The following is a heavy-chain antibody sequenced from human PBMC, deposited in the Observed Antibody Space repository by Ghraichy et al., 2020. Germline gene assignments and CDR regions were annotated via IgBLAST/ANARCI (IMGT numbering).Heavy chain of an antibody. D-gene: IGHD6-13*01. V-gene: IGHV4-59*01. Sequence: SQTLSLTCPVSGGSISRYYWSWIRQPPGKGLEWIGYIYYSGSTNYNPSLKSRVTISFDTSKNQFSLKLSSVTAADTAVYYCARGFAAGAWFLWGQGTMVTVSS. CDR1: GGSISRYY. CDR2: IYYSGST. CDR3: ARGFAAGAWFL. J-gene: IGHJ3*01.